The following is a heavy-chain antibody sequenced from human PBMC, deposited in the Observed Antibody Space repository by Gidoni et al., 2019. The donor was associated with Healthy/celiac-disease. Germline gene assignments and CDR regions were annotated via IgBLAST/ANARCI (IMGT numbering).Heavy chain of an antibody. D-gene: IGHD3-10*01. J-gene: IGHJ6*02. CDR1: GGSFSGYY. Sequence: QVQLQQWGAGLLKPSETLSLTCAVYGGSFSGYYWSWIRQPPGTGLAWLGEINHSGSTNYNPSLKSRVTISVDTSKNQFSLKLSSVTAADTAVYYCAREETGEGMDVWGQGTTVTVSS. CDR2: INHSGST. CDR3: AREETGEGMDV. V-gene: IGHV4-34*01.